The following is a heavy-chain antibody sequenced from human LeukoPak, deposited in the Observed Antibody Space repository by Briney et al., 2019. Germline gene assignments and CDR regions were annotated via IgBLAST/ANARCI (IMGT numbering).Heavy chain of an antibody. D-gene: IGHD3-3*01. CDR3: ARGDFWSGYWDY. CDR1: GGTFSSYA. CDR2: INPSGGST. V-gene: IGHV1-46*01. Sequence: ASVKVSCKASGGTFSSYAISWVRQAPGQGLEWMGIINPSGGSTSYAQKFQGRATMTRDTSTRTVYMELSSLRSEDPAVYYCARGDFWSGYWDYWGQGTLVTVSS. J-gene: IGHJ4*02.